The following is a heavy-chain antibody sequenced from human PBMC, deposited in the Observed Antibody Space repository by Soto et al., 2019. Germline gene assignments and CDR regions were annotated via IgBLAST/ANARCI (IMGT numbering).Heavy chain of an antibody. D-gene: IGHD2-15*01. J-gene: IGHJ4*02. V-gene: IGHV1-18*01. CDR3: ARLLHDNRGYYYFDC. CDR2: INPYNGKT. Sequence: ASVKVSCKTSGYTFTNYGINWVRLAPGQGLEWMGWINPYNGKTSSAQRLQGRVSMTTDTSKKQFSLNLSSLTAADTAIYYCARLLHDNRGYYYFDCWGQGTQVTVSS. CDR1: GYTFTNYG.